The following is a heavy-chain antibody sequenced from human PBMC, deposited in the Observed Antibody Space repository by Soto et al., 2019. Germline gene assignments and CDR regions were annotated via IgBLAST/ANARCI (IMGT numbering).Heavy chain of an antibody. Sequence: ASVKVSCKASGGTFSSYAISWVRQAPGQGLEWMGGINPSGGSTSYAQKFQGRVTMTRDTSTSTVYMELSSLRSEDTAVYYCARGLELPYDYWGQGTLVTVSS. CDR3: ARGLELPYDY. CDR1: GGTFSSYA. J-gene: IGHJ4*02. V-gene: IGHV1-46*01. D-gene: IGHD1-7*01. CDR2: INPSGGST.